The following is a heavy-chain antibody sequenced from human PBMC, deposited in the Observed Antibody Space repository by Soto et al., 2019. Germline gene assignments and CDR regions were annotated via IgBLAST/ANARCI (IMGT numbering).Heavy chain of an antibody. CDR3: ARDGQWRAEPNYGMDV. CDR1: GYTFTSYG. D-gene: IGHD6-19*01. Sequence: ASVKVSCKASGYTFTSYGISWLRQSPGQGLEWMGWISAYNGNTNYAQKLQGRVTMTTDTSTSTAYMELRSLRSDDTAVYYCARDGQWRAEPNYGMDVWGQGTTVTVSS. CDR2: ISAYNGNT. V-gene: IGHV1-18*04. J-gene: IGHJ6*02.